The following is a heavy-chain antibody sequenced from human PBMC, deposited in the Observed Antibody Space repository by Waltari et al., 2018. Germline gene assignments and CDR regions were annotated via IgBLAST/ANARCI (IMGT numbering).Heavy chain of an antibody. D-gene: IGHD2-15*01. CDR3: ARGGTPDGWFDP. CDR2: IYYNGRT. V-gene: IGHV4-39*07. Sequence: QLQLQESGPGLVKPSETLSLTCIVSGGSISISSHYWDWIRQPPGKGLKWIGSIYYNGRTQYNPSLKTRVTMSVDTSKNQFSLKMTSVTAADTAMYYCARGGTPDGWFDPWGQGTLVNVSS. J-gene: IGHJ5*02. CDR1: GGSISISSHY.